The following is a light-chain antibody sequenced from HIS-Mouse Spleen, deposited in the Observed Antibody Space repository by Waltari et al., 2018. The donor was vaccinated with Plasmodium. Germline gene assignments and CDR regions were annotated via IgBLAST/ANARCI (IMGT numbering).Light chain of an antibody. CDR2: GKN. CDR1: GLSSYY. CDR3: NSRDSSGTHGV. V-gene: IGLV3-19*01. J-gene: IGLJ2*01. Sequence: SSELTQDPAVSVALGQTVRITCQGDGLSSYYASWYQQKPGQAPVLVIYGKNNRPSGIPDRFSGSSSGNTASLTITGAQAEDEADYYCNSRDSSGTHGVFGGGTKLTVL.